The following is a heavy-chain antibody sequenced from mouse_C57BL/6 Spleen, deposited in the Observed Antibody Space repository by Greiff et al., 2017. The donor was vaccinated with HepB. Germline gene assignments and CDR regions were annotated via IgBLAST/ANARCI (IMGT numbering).Heavy chain of an antibody. V-gene: IGHV7-3*01. CDR3: ARYLHYAMDY. CDR2: IRNKANGYTT. J-gene: IGHJ4*01. D-gene: IGHD2-10*01. Sequence: VQLKESGGGLVQPGGSLSLSCAASGFTFTDYYMSWVRQPPGKALEWLGFIRNKANGYTTEYSASVKGRFTISRDNSQSILYLQMNALRAEDSATYYCARYLHYAMDYWGQGTSVTVSS. CDR1: GFTFTDYY.